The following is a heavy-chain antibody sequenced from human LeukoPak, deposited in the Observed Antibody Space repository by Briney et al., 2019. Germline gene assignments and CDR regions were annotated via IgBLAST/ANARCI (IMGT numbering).Heavy chain of an antibody. D-gene: IGHD1-26*01. CDR1: GFSFSSYA. CDR2: VSGNGASR. J-gene: IGHJ4*02. V-gene: IGHV3-64*02. Sequence: GGSLRLSCAASGFSFSSYAMHWVRQAPGTGLEYVAAVSGNGASRYYGDSARGRFAISRDNSKNTLYLQMGSLRTDDTAVYYCARLPLTGYSGSYYDSWGQGTLVSVSS. CDR3: ARLPLTGYSGSYYDS.